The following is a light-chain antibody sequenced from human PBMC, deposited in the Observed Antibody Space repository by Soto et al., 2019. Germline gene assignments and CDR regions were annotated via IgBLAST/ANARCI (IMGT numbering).Light chain of an antibody. CDR1: SSDVGGYNY. CDR2: DVS. J-gene: IGLJ1*01. CDR3: SSYAGSSTYV. V-gene: IGLV2-8*01. Sequence: QSALTQPPSASGSPGQSVTISCTGTSSDVGGYNYVSWYQHHPGKAPKLMIYDVSKRPSGVPDRFSGSKSGNTASLTVSGLQAEDEADYYCSSYAGSSTYVFGTGTKVTVL.